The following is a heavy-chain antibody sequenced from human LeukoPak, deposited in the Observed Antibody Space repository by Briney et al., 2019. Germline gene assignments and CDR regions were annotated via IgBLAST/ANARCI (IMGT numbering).Heavy chain of an antibody. J-gene: IGHJ6*02. CDR3: AKGKYYDFWSGYYNYYYYGMDV. CDR1: GYTFTSYD. D-gene: IGHD3-3*01. V-gene: IGHV1-8*01. CDR2: MNPNSGNT. Sequence: ASVKVSCKASGYTFTSYDINWVRQATGQGLEWMGWMNPNSGNTGYAQKFQGRVTMTRNTSISTAYMELSSLRSEDTAVYYCAKGKYYDFWSGYYNYYYYGMDVWGQGTTATVSS.